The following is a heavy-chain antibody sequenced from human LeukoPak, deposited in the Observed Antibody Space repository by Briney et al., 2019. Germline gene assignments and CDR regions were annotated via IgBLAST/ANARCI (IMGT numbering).Heavy chain of an antibody. CDR2: IYTSGST. V-gene: IGHV4-61*02. D-gene: IGHD3-3*01. J-gene: IGHJ6*03. Sequence: PSQTLSLTCTVSGGSISSGSYYWSWIRQPAGKGLEWIGRIYTSGSTNYNPSLKSRVTISVDTSKNQFSLKLSSVTAADTAVYYCARGGFLEWLRGSYYYYYYMDVWGKGTTVTVSS. CDR3: ARGGFLEWLRGSYYYYYYMDV. CDR1: GGSISSGSYY.